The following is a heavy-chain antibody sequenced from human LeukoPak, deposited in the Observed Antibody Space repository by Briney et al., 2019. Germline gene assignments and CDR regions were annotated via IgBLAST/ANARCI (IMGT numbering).Heavy chain of an antibody. CDR2: IHTGGST. CDR1: GFTFSSNY. D-gene: IGHD5-24*01. CDR3: AREGKWLQLRYFDY. Sequence: PGGSLRLSCAASGFTFSSNYMSWVRQAPGKGLEWVSVIHTGGSTYYADSVKGRFTISRDTSNNTLYLQMNSLRAEDTAVYYCAREGKWLQLRYFDYWGQGTLVTVSS. V-gene: IGHV3-53*01. J-gene: IGHJ4*02.